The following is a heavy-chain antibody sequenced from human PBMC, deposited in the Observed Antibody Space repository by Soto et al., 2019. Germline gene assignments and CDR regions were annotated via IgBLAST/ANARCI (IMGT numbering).Heavy chain of an antibody. J-gene: IGHJ4*02. CDR2: ISGSGGST. CDR3: AKYYDFWSGYYMEGSYYFDY. D-gene: IGHD3-3*01. CDR1: GFTFSSYA. Sequence: EVQLLESGGGLVQPGGSLRLSCAASGFTFSSYAMSWVRQAPGKGLEWDSAISGSGGSTYYADSVKGRFTISRDNSKNTLYLQMNSLRAEDTAVYYCAKYYDFWSGYYMEGSYYFDYWGQGTLVTVSS. V-gene: IGHV3-23*01.